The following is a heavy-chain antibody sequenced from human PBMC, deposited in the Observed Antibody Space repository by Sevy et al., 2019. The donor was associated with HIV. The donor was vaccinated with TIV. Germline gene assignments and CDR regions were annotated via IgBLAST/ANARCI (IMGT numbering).Heavy chain of an antibody. CDR3: AKQAVAGFYYFHY. D-gene: IGHD6-19*01. CDR1: GFTFSNYA. V-gene: IGHV3-23*01. CDR2: ISGSGGGT. Sequence: GGSLRLSCAASGFTFSNYAISWVRQAPGKGLEWVSGISGSGGGTYYADSVKGRFTISRDNSKNTLYLQMNSLRAEDTAVYYCAKQAVAGFYYFHYWGQGTLVTASS. J-gene: IGHJ4*02.